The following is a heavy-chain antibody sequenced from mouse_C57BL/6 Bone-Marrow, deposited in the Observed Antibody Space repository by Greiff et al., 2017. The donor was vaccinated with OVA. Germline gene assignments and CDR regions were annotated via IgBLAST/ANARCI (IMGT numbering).Heavy chain of an antibody. CDR2: ISNGGGST. CDR1: GFTFSDYY. CDR3: ASPYDSFAY. D-gene: IGHD2-13*01. V-gene: IGHV5-12*01. Sequence: EVKLVESGGGLVQPGGSLKLSCAASGFTFSDYYMYWVRQTPEKRLAWVAYISNGGGSTYYPDPVQGRFPISRDNAKNTLYLQMSRLKSEDTAMYYCASPYDSFAYWGQGTLVTVSA. J-gene: IGHJ3*01.